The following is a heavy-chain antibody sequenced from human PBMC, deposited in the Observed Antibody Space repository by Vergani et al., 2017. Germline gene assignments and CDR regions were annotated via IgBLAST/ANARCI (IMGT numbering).Heavy chain of an antibody. CDR3: ARRYYDILTGYTNWFDP. V-gene: IGHV4-34*01. J-gene: IGHJ5*02. CDR2: INHSGST. CDR1: GGSFSGYY. Sequence: QVQLQQWGAGLLKPSETLSLTCAVYGGSFSGYYWRWIRQPPGKGLEWIGEINHSGSTNYNPSLKSRVTISVDTSKNQFSLKLSSVTAADTAVYYCARRYYDILTGYTNWFDPWGQGTLVTVSS. D-gene: IGHD3-9*01.